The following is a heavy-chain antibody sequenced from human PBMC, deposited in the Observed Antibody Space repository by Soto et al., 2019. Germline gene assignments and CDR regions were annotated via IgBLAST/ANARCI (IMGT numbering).Heavy chain of an antibody. CDR3: ARGVKSSGSYLLGENYYGMDV. J-gene: IGHJ6*02. D-gene: IGHD1-26*01. CDR1: GFTFSSYS. V-gene: IGHV3-21*01. CDR2: ITSSSSYI. Sequence: EVQLVESGGGLVQPGGSLRLSYAASGFTFSSYSMNWVRQAPGKGLVWVSSITSSSSYIYYADSVKGRFTISRDNAKNSLDLQMNSLRAEDTAVYYCARGVKSSGSYLLGENYYGMDVWGQGTTVTVSS.